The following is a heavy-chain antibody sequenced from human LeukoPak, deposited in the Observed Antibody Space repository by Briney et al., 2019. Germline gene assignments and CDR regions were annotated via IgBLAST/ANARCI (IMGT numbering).Heavy chain of an antibody. J-gene: IGHJ4*02. Sequence: NPGGSLRLSCAASGFTFSDYYMSWIRQAPGKGLEWVSYISSSGSTIYYADSVKGRFTISRDNAKNSLYLQMNSLRADDTAVYFCARDKYETSGCFDYWGQGALVTVSS. CDR3: ARDKYETSGCFDY. V-gene: IGHV3-11*01. CDR1: GFTFSDYY. D-gene: IGHD3-22*01. CDR2: ISSSGSTI.